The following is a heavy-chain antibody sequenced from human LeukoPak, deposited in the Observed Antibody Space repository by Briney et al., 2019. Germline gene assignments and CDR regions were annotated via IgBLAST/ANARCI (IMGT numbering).Heavy chain of an antibody. Sequence: SVKVSCKASGGTFSSYAISWVRQAPGQGLEWMGGIIPIFGTANYAQKFQGRGTITADESTSTAYMELSRLRSEDTVVYYCARVLDRSANYDSSGLGDYWGQGTLVTVSS. CDR2: IIPIFGTA. D-gene: IGHD3-22*01. CDR3: ARVLDRSANYDSSGLGDY. CDR1: GGTFSSYA. J-gene: IGHJ4*02. V-gene: IGHV1-69*01.